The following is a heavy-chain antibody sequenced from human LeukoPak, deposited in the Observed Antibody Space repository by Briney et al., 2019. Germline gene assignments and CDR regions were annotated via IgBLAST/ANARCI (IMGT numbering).Heavy chain of an antibody. Sequence: GRSLRLSCAASGITFSSYAMHWVRQAPGKGLEWGAVISYDGSNKYYADSVKGRFTISRDNSKNTLYLQMNSLRAEDTAVYYCARGTMVRGVMEYYYGMDVWGQGTTVTVSS. J-gene: IGHJ6*02. V-gene: IGHV3-30*04. CDR3: ARGTMVRGVMEYYYGMDV. CDR2: ISYDGSNK. D-gene: IGHD3-10*01. CDR1: GITFSSYA.